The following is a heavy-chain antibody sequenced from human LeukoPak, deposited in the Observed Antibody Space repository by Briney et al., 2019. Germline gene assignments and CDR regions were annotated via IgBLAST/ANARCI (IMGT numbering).Heavy chain of an antibody. J-gene: IGHJ2*01. CDR3: ARDWGYGVPLWFFDL. CDR2: IDTSATTI. Sequence: PGGSLRLSCAASGFTFSGYVINWLRQAPGKGLEWVSYIDTSATTIYYADSVKGRFTISRDNAKNSLYLQMNSLRAEDTAVYHCARDWGYGVPLWFFDLWGRGTLVTVSS. V-gene: IGHV3-48*03. D-gene: IGHD4-17*01. CDR1: GFTFSGYV.